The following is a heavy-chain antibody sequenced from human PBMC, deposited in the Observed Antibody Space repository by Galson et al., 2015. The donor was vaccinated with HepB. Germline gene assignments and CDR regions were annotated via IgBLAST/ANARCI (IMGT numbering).Heavy chain of an antibody. V-gene: IGHV3-23*01. CDR3: AKGGLSNHGFDY. CDR2: INTSGGKT. J-gene: IGHJ4*02. Sequence: SLRLSCAASGFTFSSDAMSWVRQAPGKGLEWVSGINTSGGKTYYADSVKGRFTISRDNSKSTLYLQMNSLRAEDTALYYCAKGGLSNHGFDYWGQGTLVTVSS. D-gene: IGHD2-8*01. CDR1: GFTFSSDA.